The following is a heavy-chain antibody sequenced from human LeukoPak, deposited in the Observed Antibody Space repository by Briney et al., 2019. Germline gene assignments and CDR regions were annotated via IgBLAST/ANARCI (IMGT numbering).Heavy chain of an antibody. CDR2: IYYSGST. CDR3: ARDGLWFGELTV. V-gene: IGHV4-59*01. J-gene: IGHJ4*02. Sequence: PSETLSLTCTVSGGSISSYYWSWIRQPSGKGLEWIGYIYYSGSTNYNPSLKSRVTISVDTSKNQFSLKLSSVTAADTAVYYCARDGLWFGELTVWGQGTLVTVSS. D-gene: IGHD3-10*01. CDR1: GGSISSYY.